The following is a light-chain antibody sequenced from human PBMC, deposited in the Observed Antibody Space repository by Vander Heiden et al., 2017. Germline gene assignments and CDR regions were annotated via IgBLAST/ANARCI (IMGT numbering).Light chain of an antibody. V-gene: IGKV4-1*01. Sequence: DIVMTQSPDSLAVSLGERATINCKSSQSVLYSSNNKNYLAWYQQKPGQPPKLLIYWASTRESGVPDRISGSGSGTDFTLTISSLQAEDVAVYYCLQDDSTPVTFGGGTKVEIK. CDR1: QSVLYSSNNKNY. CDR2: WAS. CDR3: LQDDSTPVT. J-gene: IGKJ4*01.